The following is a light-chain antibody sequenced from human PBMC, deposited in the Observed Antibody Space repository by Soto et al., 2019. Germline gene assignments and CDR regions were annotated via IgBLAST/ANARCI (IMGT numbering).Light chain of an antibody. J-gene: IGKJ4*01. CDR3: QQYGSSPLVT. V-gene: IGKV3-20*01. Sequence: EIVLTQSPGTLSLSPGERATLSCRASQSVSSSYLSWYQQKPGQAPRLLIYGASSRATGIPDRFSGSGSGTDFPLTISRLEPKDFAVYYCQQYGSSPLVTFGGGTKVDIK. CDR2: GAS. CDR1: QSVSSSY.